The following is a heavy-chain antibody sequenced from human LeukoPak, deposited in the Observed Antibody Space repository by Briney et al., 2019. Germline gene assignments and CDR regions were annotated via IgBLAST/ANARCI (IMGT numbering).Heavy chain of an antibody. CDR1: GFTFSSYE. CDR3: TGFETSGPDAFDI. D-gene: IGHD5-12*01. CDR2: IKTKTDGVTT. Sequence: PGGSLRLSCAASGFTFSSYEMNWVRQAPGKGLEWVGRIKTKTDGVTTDYAAPVKGRFTISRDDSNNTLYLQMNSLKTEDTAVYFCTGFETSGPDAFDIWGRGTMVTVSS. J-gene: IGHJ3*02. V-gene: IGHV3-15*01.